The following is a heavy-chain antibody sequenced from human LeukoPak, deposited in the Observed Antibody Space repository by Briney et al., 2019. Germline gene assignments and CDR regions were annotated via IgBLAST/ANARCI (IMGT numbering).Heavy chain of an antibody. D-gene: IGHD6-6*01. V-gene: IGHV4-4*07. J-gene: IGHJ6*03. CDR2: IYTSGST. Sequence: PSETLSLTCTVSGGSISSYYWSWIRQPAGKGLEWIGRIYTSGSTNYNPSLKSRVTMSVDTSKNQFSLKLSSVTAADTAVYYCARKAAARPLSYYYYMDVWGKGTTVTVSS. CDR3: ARKAAARPLSYYYYMDV. CDR1: GGSISSYY.